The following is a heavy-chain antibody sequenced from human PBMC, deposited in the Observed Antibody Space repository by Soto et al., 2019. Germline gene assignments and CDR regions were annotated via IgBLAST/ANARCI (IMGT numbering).Heavy chain of an antibody. CDR3: ARRRWAVAVDI. CDR2: ISSSSSYT. D-gene: IGHD6-19*01. V-gene: IGHV3-11*03. J-gene: IGHJ3*02. CDR1: GFTFSDYY. Sequence: PGESLRLSCAASGFTFSDYYMSWIRQAPGKGLEWVSYISSSSSYTNYADSVKGRFTISRDNAKNSLYLQMNSLRSEDTSVYYCARRRWAVAVDIWGQGTMVTVSS.